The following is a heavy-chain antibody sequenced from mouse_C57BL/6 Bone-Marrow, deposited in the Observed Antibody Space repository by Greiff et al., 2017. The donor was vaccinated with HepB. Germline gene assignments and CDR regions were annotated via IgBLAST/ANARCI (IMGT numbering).Heavy chain of an antibody. V-gene: IGHV5-2*01. Sequence: VQLKESGGGLVQPGESLKLSCESNEYEFPSHDMSWVRKTPEKRLELVAAINSDGGSTYYPDTMERRFIISRDNTKKTLYLQMSSLRSEDTALYYCASLSTMVTRSEFAYWGQGTLVTVSA. CDR3: ASLSTMVTRSEFAY. CDR1: EYEFPSHD. D-gene: IGHD2-2*01. CDR2: INSDGGST. J-gene: IGHJ3*01.